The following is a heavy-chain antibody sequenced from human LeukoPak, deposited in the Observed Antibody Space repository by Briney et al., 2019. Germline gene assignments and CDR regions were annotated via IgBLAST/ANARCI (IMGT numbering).Heavy chain of an antibody. Sequence: ASVKVSCKAAGYTFTSHGFIWLRQAPGQGLEWMGWITVNNGYTKYAQELQGGVTMTTDTSTSTAYMELRSLRSDDTAVYYCAKVHCISTNRNHIWTYFDYWGQGTLVTVSS. CDR1: GYTFTSHG. V-gene: IGHV1-18*01. CDR3: AKVHCISTNRNHIWTYFDY. CDR2: ITVNNGYT. J-gene: IGHJ4*02. D-gene: IGHD2-2*01.